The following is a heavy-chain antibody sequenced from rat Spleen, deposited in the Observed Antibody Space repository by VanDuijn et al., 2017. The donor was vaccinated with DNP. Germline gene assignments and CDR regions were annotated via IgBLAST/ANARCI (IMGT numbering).Heavy chain of an antibody. Sequence: EVQLVESGGGLVQPGRSLKLSCAASGFTFSAYYMAWVRQAPAKGLEWVAYIRYDGGYTKYGDSVKGRFTISRDNAKNTLYLQMNSLRSEDMATYYCARWNSGHFDYWGQGVMVPVSS. J-gene: IGHJ2*01. CDR2: IRYDGGYT. D-gene: IGHD4-3*01. CDR3: ARWNSGHFDY. V-gene: IGHV5-22*01. CDR1: GFTFSAYY.